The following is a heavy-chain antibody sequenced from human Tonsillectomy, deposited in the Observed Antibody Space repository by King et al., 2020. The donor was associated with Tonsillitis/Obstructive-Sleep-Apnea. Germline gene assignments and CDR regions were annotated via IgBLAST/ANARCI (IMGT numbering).Heavy chain of an antibody. J-gene: IGHJ6*03. CDR3: ARDLIWAVPAAIKWNSMDV. V-gene: IGHV3-11*05. D-gene: IGHD2-2*02. CDR1: GFTLSDYY. Sequence: QLVQSGGGLVKPGGSLRLSCAASGFTLSDYYMTWIRQAPGKGLEWVSYISSSGSYTHYADSVKGRFTISTDNAKNSLYLQMNSLRAEDTAVYYCARDLIWAVPAAIKWNSMDVCGKGTTVTVSS. CDR2: ISSSGSYT.